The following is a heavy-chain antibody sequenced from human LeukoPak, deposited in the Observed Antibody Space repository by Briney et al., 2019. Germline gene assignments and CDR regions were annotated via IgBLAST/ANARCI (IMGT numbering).Heavy chain of an antibody. Sequence: PGGSLRLSXAASGFTFSSYWMGWLRQAPGRGLECVAYIKEDGSEKYYVGSVKGRFTISRDNAKNSLWLQMNSLRVEDTATYYCARAAGTTRTFGYWGQGILVTVSS. CDR1: GFTFSSYW. CDR3: ARAAGTTRTFGY. V-gene: IGHV3-7*04. J-gene: IGHJ4*02. D-gene: IGHD1-7*01. CDR2: IKEDGSEK.